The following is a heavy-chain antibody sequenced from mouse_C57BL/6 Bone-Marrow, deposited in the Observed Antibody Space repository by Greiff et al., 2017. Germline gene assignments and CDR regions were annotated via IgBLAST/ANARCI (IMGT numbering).Heavy chain of an antibody. CDR1: GFNIKDDY. V-gene: IGHV14-4*01. D-gene: IGHD1-1*01. CDR3: TTGYYGSSFLAY. Sequence: VQLKESGAELVRPAASVKLSCTASGFNIKDDYMHWVKQRPEQGLAWIGWIDPENGDTEYASKFQGKATITADTSSNTAYLQLSSLTSEDTAVYYCTTGYYGSSFLAYWGQRTLVTVSA. J-gene: IGHJ3*01. CDR2: IDPENGDT.